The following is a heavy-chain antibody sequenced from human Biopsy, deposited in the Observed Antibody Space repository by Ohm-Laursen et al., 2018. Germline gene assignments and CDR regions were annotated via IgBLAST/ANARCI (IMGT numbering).Heavy chain of an antibody. J-gene: IGHJ4*02. CDR1: SGSISSYY. Sequence: SDTLSLTCPVSSGSISSYYWSWIRQPPGKGLEWIGYIDYRGSTKYNPSLRSRVTMSIDTSRNQFSLKLSSVTDADTAVYYCATTTMDTSGWFGNYFDSWGQGTLVTVSA. D-gene: IGHD6-19*01. V-gene: IGHV4-59*07. CDR3: ATTTMDTSGWFGNYFDS. CDR2: IDYRGST.